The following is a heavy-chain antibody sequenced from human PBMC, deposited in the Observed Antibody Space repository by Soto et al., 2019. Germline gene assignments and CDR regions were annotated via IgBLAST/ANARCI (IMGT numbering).Heavy chain of an antibody. V-gene: IGHV1-18*01. D-gene: IGHD2-15*01. CDR3: ARDTFYGIGGSHVDY. Sequence: ASVKVSCKASGYTFTSYGISWVRQAPGQGLEWMGWISAYNGNTNYAQKLQGRVTMTTDTSTSTAYMELRSLRSDDTAVYYCARDTFYGIGGSHVDYWGQGTLVTVSS. CDR1: GYTFTSYG. J-gene: IGHJ4*02. CDR2: ISAYNGNT.